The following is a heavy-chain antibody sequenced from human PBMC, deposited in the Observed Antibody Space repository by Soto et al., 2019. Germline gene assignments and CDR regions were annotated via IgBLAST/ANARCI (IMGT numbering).Heavy chain of an antibody. CDR1: GGSISSSF. Sequence: SETLSLTCTVSGGSISSSFWSWVRQPPGKGLEWFGYIYDSGNTNYNPSLKSRVSISIDASKNQFSLRLSSVTAADTAVYYCARGRTRYYFDYWGQGTLVTVSS. CDR3: ARGRTRYYFDY. J-gene: IGHJ4*02. CDR2: IYDSGNT. V-gene: IGHV4-59*01.